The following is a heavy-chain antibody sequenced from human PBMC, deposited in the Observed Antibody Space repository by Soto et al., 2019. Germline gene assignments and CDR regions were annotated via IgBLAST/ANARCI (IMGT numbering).Heavy chain of an antibody. CDR1: GGSISSGDYY. CDR2: IYYSGST. J-gene: IGHJ4*02. D-gene: IGHD6-25*01. V-gene: IGHV4-30-4*01. Sequence: SETLSLTCTVSGGSISSGDYYWSWIRQPPGKGLEWIGYIYYSGSTYYNPSLKSRVTISVDTSKNQFSLKLSSVTAADTAVYYCARWRLRNDHYFDYWGQGTLVTVS. CDR3: ARWRLRNDHYFDY.